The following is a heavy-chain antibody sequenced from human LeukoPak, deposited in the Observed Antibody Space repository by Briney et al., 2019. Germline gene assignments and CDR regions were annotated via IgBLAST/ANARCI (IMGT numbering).Heavy chain of an antibody. CDR2: IGASGEST. CDR1: GFTFSVAA. V-gene: IGHV3-23*01. J-gene: IGHJ4*02. CDR3: ATALLHYDFWSGYQTPGFDY. Sequence: GGSLRLSCAASGFTFSVAAMTWVRQAPGKGLEWVSLIGASGESTYYADSVKGRFTISRDNSKNTLYLQMNSLRAEDTAVYYCATALLHYDFWSGYQTPGFDYWGQGTLVTVSS. D-gene: IGHD3-3*01.